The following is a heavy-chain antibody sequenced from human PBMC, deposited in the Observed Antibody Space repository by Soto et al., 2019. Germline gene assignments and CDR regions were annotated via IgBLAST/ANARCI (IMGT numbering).Heavy chain of an antibody. CDR2: IYWNDDK. J-gene: IGHJ1*01. CDR3: EQLGKGGGWYVTEYFQH. D-gene: IGHD6-19*01. V-gene: IGHV2-5*01. Sequence: SGPTLVNPTQTLTLTCTFSGFSLSTSGVGVGWIRQPPGKALEWLALIYWNDDKRYSPSLKSRLTITKDTSKNQVVLTMTNMDPVDTATYYCEQLGKGGGWYVTEYFQHWGQGTLVTVSS. CDR1: GFSLSTSGVG.